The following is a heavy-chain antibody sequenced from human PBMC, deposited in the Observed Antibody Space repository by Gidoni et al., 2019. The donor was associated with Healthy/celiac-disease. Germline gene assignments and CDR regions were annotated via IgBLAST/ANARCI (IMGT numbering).Heavy chain of an antibody. CDR3: ARGLHYGDYGGDWFDP. CDR1: GYTFTSSA. CDR2: INAGNGNT. J-gene: IGHJ5*02. Sequence: QVQLVQSGAEVKKPGASVKVSCKAYGYTFTSSAMHWVRQAPGQRLEWMGGINAGNGNTKYSQKFQGRVTITRDTSASTAYMELSSLRSEDTAVYYCARGLHYGDYGGDWFDPWGQGTLVTVSS. V-gene: IGHV1-3*01. D-gene: IGHD4-17*01.